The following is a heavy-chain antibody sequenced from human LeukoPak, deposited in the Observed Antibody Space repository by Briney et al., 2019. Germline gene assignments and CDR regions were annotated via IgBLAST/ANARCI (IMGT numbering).Heavy chain of an antibody. D-gene: IGHD3-9*01. Sequence: GESLRISWKGSGYSFTSYWISWVRQMPGKGLEWTGMIDPSDSYTNYSPSFEGHVTISADNSISTAYLQWSSMKASDIAMYYCASVFDYDDAFDIWGQGTMVTVSS. CDR1: GYSFTSYW. V-gene: IGHV5-10-1*01. J-gene: IGHJ3*02. CDR2: IDPSDSYT. CDR3: ASVFDYDDAFDI.